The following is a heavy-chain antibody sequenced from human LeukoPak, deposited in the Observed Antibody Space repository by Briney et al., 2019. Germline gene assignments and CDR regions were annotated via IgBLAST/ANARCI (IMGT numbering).Heavy chain of an antibody. CDR2: ISSSSSYI. Sequence: PGRSLRLSCAASGFTFSSYSMNWVRQAPGKGLEWVSSISSSSSYIYYADSVKGRFTISRDNAKNSLYLQMNSLRAEDTAVYYCAREAYYDILTGYTPFDAFDIWGQGTMVTVSS. V-gene: IGHV3-21*01. CDR1: GFTFSSYS. D-gene: IGHD3-9*01. J-gene: IGHJ3*02. CDR3: AREAYYDILTGYTPFDAFDI.